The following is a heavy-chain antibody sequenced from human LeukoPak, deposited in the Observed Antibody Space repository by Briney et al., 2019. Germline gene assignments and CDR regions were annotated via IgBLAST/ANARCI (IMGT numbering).Heavy chain of an antibody. CDR2: IYPGDSDT. V-gene: IGHV5-51*01. J-gene: IGHJ5*02. CDR1: GYSFTSYW. CDR3: ARHESVRFSEWLSWFDP. Sequence: GESLKISCKGSGYSFTSYWIGWVRQMPGKGLEWMGIIYPGDSDTRYSPSFQGQVTISADKSISTAYLQWSSLKASDTAMYYCARHESVRFSEWLSWFDPWGQGTLVTVSS. D-gene: IGHD3-3*01.